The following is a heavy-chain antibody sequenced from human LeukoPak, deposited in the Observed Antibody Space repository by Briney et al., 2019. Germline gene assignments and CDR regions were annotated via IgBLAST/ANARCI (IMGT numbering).Heavy chain of an antibody. J-gene: IGHJ4*02. V-gene: IGHV3-48*01. CDR2: IGRTAI. CDR1: GFTVRTYS. Sequence: GGSLRLSCAASGFTVRTYSMGWVRQAPGKGLEWVSYIGRTAIYADSVRGRFTISRDNDENSLYLQMNSLRAEDTAVYYCARDGPPTGAGDFDYWGQGTPVTVSS. CDR3: ARDGPPTGAGDFDY. D-gene: IGHD3-10*01.